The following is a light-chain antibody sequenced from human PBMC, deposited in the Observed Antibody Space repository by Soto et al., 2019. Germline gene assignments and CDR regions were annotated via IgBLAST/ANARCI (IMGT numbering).Light chain of an antibody. CDR1: QSVLHSSNNENS. CDR2: RAS. J-gene: IGKJ5*01. CDR3: QQYYTAIA. V-gene: IGKV4-1*01. Sequence: DVVMTQSPDSLAVSLGESATINCKSSQSVLHSSNNENSLAWYQQKAGQRPKLLIYRASTRESGVPDRISGSGSGTDFTLTISSLQAEDVAVYYCQQYYTAIAFGQGTRLEIK.